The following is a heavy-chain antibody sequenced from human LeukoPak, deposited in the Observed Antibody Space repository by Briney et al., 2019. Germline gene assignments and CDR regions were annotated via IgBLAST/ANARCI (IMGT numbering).Heavy chain of an antibody. CDR2: ISGSGGST. V-gene: IGHV3-23*01. Sequence: GGSLRLSCAASGFTFSSYAMSWVRQAPGKGLEWVSAISGSGGSTYYADSVKGRFTISRDNSKNTLYLQMNSLRAEDTAVYCCAKVPMWELLGLLDYWGQGTLVTVSS. CDR3: AKVPMWELLGLLDY. CDR1: GFTFSSYA. D-gene: IGHD1-26*01. J-gene: IGHJ4*02.